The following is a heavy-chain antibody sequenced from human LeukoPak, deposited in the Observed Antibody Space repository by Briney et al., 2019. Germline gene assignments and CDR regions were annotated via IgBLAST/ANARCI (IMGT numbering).Heavy chain of an antibody. CDR3: ARVRITTIVVVTESAFDI. CDR1: GGSISSGDYY. CDR2: IYYSGST. Sequence: SQTLSLTCTVSGGSISSGDYYWSWIRQPPGKGLEWIGYIYYSGSTYYNPSLKSRVTISVDTSKNQFSLKLSSVTAADTAVYYCARVRITTIVVVTESAFDIWGQGTMVTVSS. J-gene: IGHJ3*02. V-gene: IGHV4-30-4*01. D-gene: IGHD3-22*01.